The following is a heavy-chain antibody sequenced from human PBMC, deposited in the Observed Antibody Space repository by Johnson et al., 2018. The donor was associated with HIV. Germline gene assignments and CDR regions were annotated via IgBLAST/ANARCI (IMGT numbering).Heavy chain of an antibody. D-gene: IGHD4-23*01. CDR1: GFTFDDYA. CDR2: ISWNSGSI. CDR3: AKDMGYGGNPVAFDI. V-gene: IGHV3-9*01. Sequence: VQLVESGGGLVQPGRALRLSCAASGFTFDDYAMHWVRQAPGKGLEWVSGISWNSGSIGYADSVKGRFTISRDNAKNSLYLQMNSLRAEDTALYYCAKDMGYGGNPVAFDIWGQGTMVTVSS. J-gene: IGHJ3*02.